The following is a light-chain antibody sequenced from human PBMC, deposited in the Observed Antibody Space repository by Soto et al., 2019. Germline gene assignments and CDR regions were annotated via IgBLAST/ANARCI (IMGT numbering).Light chain of an antibody. CDR1: QSLLHSNGFNY. Sequence: DIVLTQSPLSLPVSPGEPASISCRSNQSLLHSNGFNYLDWYLQKAGQSPRLLIYLGSHRASDVSVRFSGGGSRTDFTLEIRRVEAEDLGVYYCMHGLQEGFTFGPRTKVYI. J-gene: IGKJ3*01. CDR3: MHGLQEGFT. CDR2: LGS. V-gene: IGKV2-28*01.